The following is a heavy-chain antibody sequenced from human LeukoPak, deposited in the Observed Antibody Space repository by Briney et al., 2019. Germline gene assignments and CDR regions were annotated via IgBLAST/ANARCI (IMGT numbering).Heavy chain of an antibody. Sequence: PGGSLRLSCAASGFTFSSYAMSWVRQAPGKGLEWVSAISSNGGSTYYANSVKGRFTISRDNSKNTLYLQMGSLRAEDMAVYYCAREGYSSSWYGVYYYYGMDVWGQGTTVTVSS. CDR3: AREGYSSSWYGVYYYYGMDV. D-gene: IGHD6-13*01. CDR1: GFTFSSYA. J-gene: IGHJ6*02. CDR2: ISSNGGST. V-gene: IGHV3-64*01.